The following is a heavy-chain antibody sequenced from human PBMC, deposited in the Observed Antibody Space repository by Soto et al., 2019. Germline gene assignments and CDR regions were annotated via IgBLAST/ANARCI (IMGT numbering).Heavy chain of an antibody. J-gene: IGHJ4*02. V-gene: IGHV4-30-4*01. CDR1: GGSIRRDDSY. CDR3: ARTHYSDNSGCPQ. D-gene: IGHD3-22*01. CDR2: IYYNGAT. Sequence: QVQLQESGPGLVEPSQTLSLTCTVSGGSIRRDDSYWSWIRQPPGRGLAWIAYIYYNGATYFNPSLKIRVTMSLDTSKNQFSLKLSSVTAADTAVYYCARTHYSDNSGCPQWGPGTLVTVSS.